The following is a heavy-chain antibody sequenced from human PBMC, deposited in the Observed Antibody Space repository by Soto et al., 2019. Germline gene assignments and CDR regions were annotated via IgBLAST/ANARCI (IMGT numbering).Heavy chain of an antibody. CDR3: AREAIIVLAAHEYDVDY. CDR1: GFDVSNTD. D-gene: IGHD3-22*01. V-gene: IGHV3-66*01. Sequence: EVQLVESGGDLVQRGGSLRLSCAASGFDVSNTDMSWVRQAPGKGLEWVSGICSGGYKNYADSVKGRFIVSRDSTKNTLYLQMDSLRAEDTAVYYCAREAIIVLAAHEYDVDYCGQGTLVSVSS. J-gene: IGHJ4*02. CDR2: ICSGGYK.